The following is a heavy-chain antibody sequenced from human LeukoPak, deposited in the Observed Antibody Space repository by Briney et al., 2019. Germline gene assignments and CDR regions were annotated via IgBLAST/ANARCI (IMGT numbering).Heavy chain of an antibody. Sequence: GGSLRLSCAASGFTFSSYGMHWVRQAPGKGLEWVAFIRYDGSNKYYADSVKGRFTISRDNSKNTLYLQMNSLRAEDTAVYYCAKKGVGHYNWFDPWGQGTLVTVSS. V-gene: IGHV3-30*02. D-gene: IGHD1-26*01. CDR1: GFTFSSYG. CDR2: IRYDGSNK. CDR3: AKKGVGHYNWFDP. J-gene: IGHJ5*02.